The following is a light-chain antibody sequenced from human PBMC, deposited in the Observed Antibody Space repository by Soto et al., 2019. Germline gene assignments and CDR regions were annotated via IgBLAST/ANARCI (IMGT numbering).Light chain of an antibody. CDR3: CSYAGSSTFDVV. CDR2: EGS. CDR1: SSDVGSYNL. V-gene: IGLV2-23*03. J-gene: IGLJ2*01. Sequence: QSALTQPASVSGSPGQSITISCTGTSSDVGSYNLVSWYQQHPGKAPKLMIYEGSKRPSGVSNRFSGSTSGNTASLTISGLQAEDEADYYCCSYAGSSTFDVVFGGGTKLTVL.